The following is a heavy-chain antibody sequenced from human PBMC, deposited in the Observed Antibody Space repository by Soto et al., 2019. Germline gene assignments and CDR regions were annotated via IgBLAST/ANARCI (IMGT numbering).Heavy chain of an antibody. V-gene: IGHV4-30-4*01. CDR2: IYYSGST. CDR3: ARTGGRDDSGDYGELD. D-gene: IGHD4-17*01. CDR1: GGSISSGDYF. J-gene: IGHJ4*02. Sequence: QVQLQESGPGLVKPSQPLSLTCTVSGGSISSGDYFWSWIRQHPGKGLEWIGYIYYSGSTYYNPSLKSRVTISVDTSKNQFSLKLRSVTAADTAVYYCARTGGRDDSGDYGELDWCQGTLVTVSS.